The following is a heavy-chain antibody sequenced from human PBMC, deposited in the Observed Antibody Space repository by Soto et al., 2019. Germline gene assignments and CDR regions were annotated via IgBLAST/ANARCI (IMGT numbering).Heavy chain of an antibody. D-gene: IGHD5-12*01. J-gene: IGHJ4*02. V-gene: IGHV3-15*07. Sequence: GGSLRLSCAASGFICSNAWINWVRQVPGKGMERVGRIKSKINGGTADYAAPVQGRFAVSRDDSKNMVFMQMNSLKTEDTGIFFFTTDSYSSTTVVRFDYWGQGTVVTVSS. CDR2: IKSKINGGTA. CDR3: TTDSYSSTTVVRFDY. CDR1: GFICSNAW.